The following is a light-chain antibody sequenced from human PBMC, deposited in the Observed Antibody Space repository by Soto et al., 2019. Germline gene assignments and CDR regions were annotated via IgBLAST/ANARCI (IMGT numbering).Light chain of an antibody. J-gene: IGKJ1*01. CDR2: GAS. CDR1: QSVSSSF. CDR3: QQYNSYSEA. V-gene: IGKV3-20*01. Sequence: EIVLTQSPGTLSLSPGERATLSCRASQSVSSSFLAWYQQKPGQSPRLLISGASSRATGIPDRFSGSGSGTDFTLTISSLQPDDFATYYCQQYNSYSEAFGQGTKVDIK.